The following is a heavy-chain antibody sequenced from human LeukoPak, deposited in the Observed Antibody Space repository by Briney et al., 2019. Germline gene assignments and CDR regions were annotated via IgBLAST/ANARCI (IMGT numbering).Heavy chain of an antibody. CDR1: GXSISSGVDY. CDR2: IYYSGST. J-gene: IGHJ4*02. CDR3: ARDLGGGSFDF. D-gene: IGHD2-15*01. Sequence: PSETLSLTCTVSGXSISSGVDYWSWIRQHPGKGPEWIGYIYYSGSTYYSPSLKSRLTISVDTSKNQFSPKLSSVTAADTAVYYCARDLGGGSFDFWGQGTLVTVSS. V-gene: IGHV4-31*03.